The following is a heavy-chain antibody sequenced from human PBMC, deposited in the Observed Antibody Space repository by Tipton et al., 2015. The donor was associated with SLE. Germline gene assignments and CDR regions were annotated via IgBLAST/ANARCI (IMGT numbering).Heavy chain of an antibody. V-gene: IGHV5-51*03. CDR3: ARLGAGRSVTPDWFDP. D-gene: IGHD3-3*01. Sequence: VQLVQSGAEMKKPGESLKISCKGSGYRFIAYWIGWVRQMPGKGLEWMGVIYPGDSDTRYSPSFQGQVTISADRSISTAYLQWSSLKASDTAMYYCARLGAGRSVTPDWFDPWGQGTLVTASS. J-gene: IGHJ5*02. CDR1: GYRFIAYW. CDR2: IYPGDSDT.